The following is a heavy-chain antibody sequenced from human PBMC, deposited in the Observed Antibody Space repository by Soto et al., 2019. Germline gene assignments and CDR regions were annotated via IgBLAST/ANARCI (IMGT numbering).Heavy chain of an antibody. CDR3: AGGRGSSWKSYGMDV. Sequence: QVQLVQSGAEVKKPGASVKVSCKASGYTFTSYGISWVRQAPGQGLEWMGWISAYNGNTNYAQKLQGRVTMTTDTSTSTADMELRSLRSDDTAVYYCAGGRGSSWKSYGMDVWGQGTTVTVSS. D-gene: IGHD6-13*01. CDR1: GYTFTSYG. V-gene: IGHV1-18*01. CDR2: ISAYNGNT. J-gene: IGHJ6*02.